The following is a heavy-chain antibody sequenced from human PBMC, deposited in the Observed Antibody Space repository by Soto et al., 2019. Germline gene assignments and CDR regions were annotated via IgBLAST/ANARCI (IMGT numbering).Heavy chain of an antibody. CDR1: GFTFSSYA. CDR3: ARGGGVATPAAFDI. J-gene: IGHJ3*02. CDR2: ISSNGGST. D-gene: IGHD5-12*01. V-gene: IGHV3-64*01. Sequence: EVQLVESGGGLVQPGGSLRLSCAASGFTFSSYAMHWVRQAPGKGLEYVSAISSNGGSTYYANSVKGRFTISRDNSKNTLYLQIGSLRAEDMAVYYCARGGGVATPAAFDIWGQGTMVTVSS.